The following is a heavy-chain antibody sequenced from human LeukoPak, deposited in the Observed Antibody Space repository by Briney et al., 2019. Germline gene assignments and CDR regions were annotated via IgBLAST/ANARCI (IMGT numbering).Heavy chain of an antibody. CDR1: GFTFSSYA. CDR3: ARDLAAAGTGLYYYYGMDV. J-gene: IGHJ6*02. Sequence: GGSLRLSCAASGFTFSSYAMHWVRQAPGKGLEWVAVISYDGSNKYYADSVKGRFTISRDNSKNTLYLQMNSLRAEDTAVYYCARDLAAAGTGLYYYYGMDVWGQGTTVTVS. CDR2: ISYDGSNK. V-gene: IGHV3-30-3*01. D-gene: IGHD6-13*01.